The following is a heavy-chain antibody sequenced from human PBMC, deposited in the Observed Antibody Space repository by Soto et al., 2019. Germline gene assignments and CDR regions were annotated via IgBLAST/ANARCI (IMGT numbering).Heavy chain of an antibody. Sequence: GGSLRLSCAASGFTFSSYGMRWVRQAPGKGLEWVAVIWYDGSNKYYADSVKGRFTISRDNSKNTLYLQMNSLRAEDTAVYYCARSMAYYYDSSGYYYGYFDYWGQGTLVTVSS. CDR1: GFTFSSYG. V-gene: IGHV3-33*01. CDR3: ARSMAYYYDSSGYYYGYFDY. CDR2: IWYDGSNK. J-gene: IGHJ4*02. D-gene: IGHD3-22*01.